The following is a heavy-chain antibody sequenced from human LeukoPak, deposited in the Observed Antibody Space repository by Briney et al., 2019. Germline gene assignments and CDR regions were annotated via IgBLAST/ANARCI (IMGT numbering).Heavy chain of an antibody. V-gene: IGHV4-31*03. CDR2: IYYSGST. Sequence: PSETLSLTCTVSGGSISSGGYYWSWIRQHPGKGLEWIGYIYYSGSTYYNPSLKSRVTISVDTSKNQFSLKLSSVTAADTAVYYCARWTIQPALFDYWGQGTLVTVSS. D-gene: IGHD5-18*01. CDR1: GGSISSGGYY. J-gene: IGHJ4*02. CDR3: ARWTIQPALFDY.